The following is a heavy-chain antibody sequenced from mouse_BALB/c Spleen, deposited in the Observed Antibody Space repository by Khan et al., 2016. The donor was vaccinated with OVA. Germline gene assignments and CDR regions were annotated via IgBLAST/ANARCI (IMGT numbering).Heavy chain of an antibody. CDR1: GYSITSDYA. CDR3: ARDGSRYNYAMDY. D-gene: IGHD2-3*01. V-gene: IGHV3-2*02. J-gene: IGHJ4*01. Sequence: EVELVESGPGLVNPSQSLSLTCTVTGYSITSDYAWNWIRQFPGNKLEWMGYINYSGSTNYNPALKSRISITRDTSKNPFFLQLNSVTTDDTATSYFARDGSRYNYAMDYGGQGTSVTVSS. CDR2: INYSGST.